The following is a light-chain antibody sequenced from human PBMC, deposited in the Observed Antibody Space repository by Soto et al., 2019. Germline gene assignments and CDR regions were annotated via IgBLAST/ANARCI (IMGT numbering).Light chain of an antibody. CDR1: TGAVTSGNY. CDR3: LLYFGGARV. V-gene: IGLV7-43*01. Sequence: QTVVTQESSLTVSPGGTVTLTCASSTGAVTSGNYANWFQQKPGQAPRALIYSTTSKHPWTPARFSGSLLGGKAALTLSGVQPEDEAEYYCLLYFGGARVFGGGTKVTVL. CDR2: STT. J-gene: IGLJ3*02.